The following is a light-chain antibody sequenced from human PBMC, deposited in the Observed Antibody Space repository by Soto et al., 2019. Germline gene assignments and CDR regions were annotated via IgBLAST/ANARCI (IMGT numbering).Light chain of an antibody. Sequence: EIVLTQSPGTLSLSPGERATHSCRASQSVSGTYLAWYQHKLGQAPRLLIYGASSKASGIPDRFSGSGSGTDFTLTISRLEPEDFAVYYCQQYGSSPRSFGQGTKVDIK. J-gene: IGKJ1*01. CDR3: QQYGSSPRS. V-gene: IGKV3-20*01. CDR1: QSVSGTY. CDR2: GAS.